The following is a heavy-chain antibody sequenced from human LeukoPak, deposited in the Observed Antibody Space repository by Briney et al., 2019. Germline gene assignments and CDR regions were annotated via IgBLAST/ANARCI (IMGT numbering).Heavy chain of an antibody. V-gene: IGHV4-31*03. CDR3: ARTQGENYYYYGMDV. CDR1: GGSISSGGYY. Sequence: SETLSLTCTVSGGSISSGGYYWSWIRQHPGKGLEWIGYIYYSGSTYYNPPLKSRVTISVDTSKNQFSLKLSSVTAADTAVYYCARTQGENYYYYGMDVWGQGTTVTVSS. CDR2: IYYSGST. J-gene: IGHJ6*02.